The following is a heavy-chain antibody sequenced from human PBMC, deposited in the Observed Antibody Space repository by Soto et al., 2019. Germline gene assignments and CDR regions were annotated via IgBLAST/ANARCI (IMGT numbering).Heavy chain of an antibody. CDR2: ISGSGGST. Sequence: EVQRLESGGGLVQPGGSLRLSCAASGFTFSSYAMSWLGQAPGKGLEWVSAISGSGGSTYYADSVKGRFTISRDNSKNTLYRQMNSLRAEDTAVYYCAKDTPDLVYYFDYWGQGTLVTVSS. CDR1: GFTFSSYA. V-gene: IGHV3-23*01. J-gene: IGHJ4*02. CDR3: AKDTPDLVYYFDY.